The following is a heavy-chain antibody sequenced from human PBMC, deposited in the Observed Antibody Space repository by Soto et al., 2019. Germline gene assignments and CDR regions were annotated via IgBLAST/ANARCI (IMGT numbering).Heavy chain of an antibody. V-gene: IGHV1-18*01. Sequence: ASVKVSCKTSGYTFNTYGINWVRQAPGQGLELMGWISAYDGKTTYAEKFQGRVTLTTDTSTSTAYMELRSLRSDDTSIYYCARDPHEFWTSYWFDPWGQGTPVTVSS. J-gene: IGHJ5*02. CDR3: ARDPHEFWTSYWFDP. CDR2: ISAYDGKT. CDR1: GYTFNTYG. D-gene: IGHD3-3*01.